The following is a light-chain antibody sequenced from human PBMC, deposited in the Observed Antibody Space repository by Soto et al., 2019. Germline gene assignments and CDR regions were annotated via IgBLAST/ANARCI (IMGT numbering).Light chain of an antibody. Sequence: DIVMTQSPDSLAVSLGERATINCKSSQSVLYSSNNKNYLAWYQQQQGQPPKLLIYWAFTRESGVPDRFSGRGSGTDFTLTISSLQAEDVAVYDCQQYYSTPTWTFGQGTKVEIK. J-gene: IGKJ1*01. CDR1: QSVLYSSNNKNY. CDR2: WAF. CDR3: QQYYSTPTWT. V-gene: IGKV4-1*01.